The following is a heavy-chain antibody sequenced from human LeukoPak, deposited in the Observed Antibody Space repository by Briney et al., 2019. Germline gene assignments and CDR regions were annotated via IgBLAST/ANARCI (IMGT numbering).Heavy chain of an antibody. J-gene: IGHJ5*02. D-gene: IGHD3-16*01. CDR3: ARADRLHGGPYLVGP. CDR2: INPNSGGT. Sequence: ASVKVSCKASGYSFTDYYMHWVRQAPGQGLEWMGWINPNSGGTNSAQKFQGRVTMTRDTSITTVYMEVSWLTSDDTAIYYCARADRLHGGPYLVGPWGQGALVTVSS. CDR1: GYSFTDYY. V-gene: IGHV1-2*02.